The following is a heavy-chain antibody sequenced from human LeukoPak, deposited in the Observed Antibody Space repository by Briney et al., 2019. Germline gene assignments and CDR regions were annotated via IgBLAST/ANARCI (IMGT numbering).Heavy chain of an antibody. CDR3: ARHDAGIAARPFDN. V-gene: IGHV4-4*09. D-gene: IGHD6-6*01. CDR1: GGSISTCY. J-gene: IGHJ4*02. Sequence: PSETLSLTCTASGGSISTCYWSWIRRPPGKGLEWIAYIHASGPTNYNPSLKSRITISVDTSKNQFSLKLSSVTAADTAVYYCARHDAGIAARPFDNWGQGTLVTVSS. CDR2: IHASGPT.